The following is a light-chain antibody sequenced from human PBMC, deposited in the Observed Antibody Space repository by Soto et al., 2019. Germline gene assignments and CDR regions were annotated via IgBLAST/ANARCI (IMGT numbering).Light chain of an antibody. CDR1: SSDVGGYNF. CDR3: CSYAGTYTLWV. V-gene: IGLV2-11*01. CDR2: DVT. Sequence: QSVLTQPRSVSGSPGQSVTSACTGTSSDVGGYNFVSWYQQYPSKAPKLIIYDVTKRPSGVPDRFSGSKSGNTASLTISGLQAEDEADYYCCSYAGTYTLWVFGGGTKLTVL. J-gene: IGLJ3*02.